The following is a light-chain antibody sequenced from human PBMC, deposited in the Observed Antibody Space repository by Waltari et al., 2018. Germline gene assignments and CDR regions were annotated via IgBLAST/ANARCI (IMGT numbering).Light chain of an antibody. CDR1: QSVNRNS. CDR3: LRYGGGSFRT. CDR2: DAS. V-gene: IGKV3-20*01. Sequence: SCRARQSVNRNSLAWCQQQPDRAPRLLINDASSRATAIPERFSGSGSATDFTLTISRLDPEDFAVYYCLRYGGGSFRTFGQGTKVEIK. J-gene: IGKJ1*01.